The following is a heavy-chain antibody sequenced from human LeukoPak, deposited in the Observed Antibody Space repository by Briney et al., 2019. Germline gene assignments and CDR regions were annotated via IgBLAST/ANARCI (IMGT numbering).Heavy chain of an antibody. CDR2: IYYSGST. V-gene: IGHV4-39*01. CDR3: AGLGYCSGGSCYSFDY. D-gene: IGHD2-15*01. CDR1: GGSISSSSYY. J-gene: IGHJ4*02. Sequence: SETLSLTCTVSGGSISSSSYYWGWLRQPPGKGLEWIGSIYYSGSTYYNPSLKSRVTISVDTSKNQFSLKLSSVTAADTAVYYCAGLGYCSGGSCYSFDYWGQGTLVTVSS.